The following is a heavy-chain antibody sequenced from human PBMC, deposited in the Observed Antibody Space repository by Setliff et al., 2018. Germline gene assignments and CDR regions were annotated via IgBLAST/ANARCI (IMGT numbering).Heavy chain of an antibody. J-gene: IGHJ6*02. CDR3: AAPFGDLYDANTYYYGMDV. CDR1: GFTFSSYA. D-gene: IGHD3-10*01. CDR2: ISGSGGST. Sequence: GGSLRLSCAASGFTFSSYAMSWVRQAPGKGLEWFSAISGSGGSTDYADSVKVRFTISRDNSKNTLYLQMNSLRAEDTAVYSCAAPFGDLYDANTYYYGMDVWGQGTTVTVSS. V-gene: IGHV3-23*01.